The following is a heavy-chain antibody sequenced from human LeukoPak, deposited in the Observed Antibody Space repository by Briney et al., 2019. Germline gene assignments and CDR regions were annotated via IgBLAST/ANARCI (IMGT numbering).Heavy chain of an antibody. CDR3: AKDEPWAYYYGSGSGGFDY. Sequence: PGRSLRLSCAASGFTFSSYGMHWVRQAPGKGLEWVAVIWYDGSNKYYADSVKGRFTISRDNSKNTLYLQMNSLRAEDTAVYYCAKDEPWAYYYGSGSGGFDYWGQGTLVTVSS. CDR2: IWYDGSNK. CDR1: GFTFSSYG. D-gene: IGHD3-10*01. V-gene: IGHV3-33*06. J-gene: IGHJ4*02.